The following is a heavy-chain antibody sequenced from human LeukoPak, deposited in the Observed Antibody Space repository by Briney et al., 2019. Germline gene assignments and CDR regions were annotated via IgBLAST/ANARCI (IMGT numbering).Heavy chain of an antibody. J-gene: IGHJ4*02. D-gene: IGHD1-26*01. CDR2: IKEDGSTK. CDR3: ARHGSYCFDY. V-gene: IGHV3-7*01. Sequence: GGSLRLSCAASGFTFSSSWMSWVRQAPGKGLEWVANIKEDGSTKYYVDSVKGRFTISRDNAENSLYLQMNSLRAEDTAVYYCARHGSYCFDYWGQGTLVTVSS. CDR1: GFTFSSSW.